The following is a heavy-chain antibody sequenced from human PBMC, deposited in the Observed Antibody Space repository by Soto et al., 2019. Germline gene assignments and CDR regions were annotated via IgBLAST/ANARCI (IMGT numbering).Heavy chain of an antibody. V-gene: IGHV1-24*01. D-gene: IGHD3-22*01. CDR1: GYTLTELS. CDR2: FDPEDGET. CDR3: ATDRGMSSGYWS. J-gene: IGHJ4*02. Sequence: ASVKVSCKVSGYTLTELSMHWVRQAPGKGLEWMGGFDPEDGETIYAQKFQGRVTMTEDTSTDTAYMELSSLRSEDTAVYYCATDRGMSSGYWSWGQGTLVTVSS.